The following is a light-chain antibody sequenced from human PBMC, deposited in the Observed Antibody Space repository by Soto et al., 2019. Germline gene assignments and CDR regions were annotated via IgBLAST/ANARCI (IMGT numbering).Light chain of an antibody. CDR3: QQVKSYPRT. CDR2: AAS. V-gene: IGKV1-9*01. CDR1: QGISSY. J-gene: IGKJ4*01. Sequence: IQLTQSLSSLSASVGDRVTITCRASQGISSYLAWYQQKPGKAPKLLIYAASSLQSGVPSRFSGRKVGTQFILTVDSLQPEDFATYYCQQVKSYPRTFGGGTKVDI.